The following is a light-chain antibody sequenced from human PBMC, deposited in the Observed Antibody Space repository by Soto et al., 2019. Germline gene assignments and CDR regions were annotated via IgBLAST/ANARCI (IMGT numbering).Light chain of an antibody. J-gene: IGKJ5*01. CDR3: QHYGNSPPP. CDR1: QGVSSSY. Sequence: EIVLTQSPGTLSLSPGERATLSCRASQGVSSSYLAWYQQKPGQAPRLLIFGASSRATGIPDRFSDSGSGADFTLTISRLEPEDFAVYYCQHYGNSPPPFGQGTRLEIK. V-gene: IGKV3-20*01. CDR2: GAS.